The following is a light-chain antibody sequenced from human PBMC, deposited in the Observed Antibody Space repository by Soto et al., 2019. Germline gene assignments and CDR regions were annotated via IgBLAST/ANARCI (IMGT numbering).Light chain of an antibody. V-gene: IGKV3-11*01. CDR2: GAS. Sequence: IVFTQSPGTLSLSPGESVTLSCRASQRVSSIYLAWYQQKLGQAPRLLVYGASTRANGIPARFSGSGSGTDLTLTISSLEPEDFAVYDCQQRSNWPSITFGQGTKVDIK. CDR3: QQRSNWPSIT. J-gene: IGKJ1*01. CDR1: QRVSSIY.